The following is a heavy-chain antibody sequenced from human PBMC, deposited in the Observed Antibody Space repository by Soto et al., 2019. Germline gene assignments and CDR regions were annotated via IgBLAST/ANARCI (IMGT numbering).Heavy chain of an antibody. D-gene: IGHD1-1*01. CDR1: GFTLSSNA. J-gene: IGHJ4*02. CDR3: AKDKPGTTSFDY. Sequence: SLRLSCAAAGFTLSSNAIYCVRQAPWKRLEWVSAISDRGDTTHYADSVKGRFTISRDTSKNTLYLQLNALRADDTAVYYCAKDKPGTTSFDYWGQVTLVAVSS. V-gene: IGHV3-23*01. CDR2: ISDRGDTT.